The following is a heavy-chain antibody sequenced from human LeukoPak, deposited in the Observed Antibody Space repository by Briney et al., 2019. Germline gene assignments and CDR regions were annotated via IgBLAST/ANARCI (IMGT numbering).Heavy chain of an antibody. J-gene: IGHJ4*02. D-gene: IGHD3-22*01. CDR3: AVDDSSLGPFDY. CDR2: IYHSGST. Sequence: NTSETLSLTCAVSGGSISSGGYSWSWIRQPPGKGLEWIGYIYHSGSTYYNPSLKSRVTISVDTSKNQFSLKLSSVTAADTAVYYCAVDDSSLGPFDYWGQGTLVTVSS. CDR1: GGSISSGGYS. V-gene: IGHV4-30-2*01.